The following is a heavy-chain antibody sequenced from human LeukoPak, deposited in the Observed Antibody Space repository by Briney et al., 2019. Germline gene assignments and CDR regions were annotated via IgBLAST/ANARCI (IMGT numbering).Heavy chain of an antibody. CDR3: ARDRYSSSWYGMDV. V-gene: IGHV1-2*02. CDR1: GYTFTAHY. CDR2: INPNSGGP. J-gene: IGHJ6*02. D-gene: IGHD6-13*01. Sequence: ASVKVSCKASGYTFTAHYIHWVRQAPGQRLEWLGWINPNSGGPNYAQKFRGRVTMTRDTSISTVYMDLSRLTSDDTAVYYCARDRYSSSWYGMDVWGQGTTVTVSS.